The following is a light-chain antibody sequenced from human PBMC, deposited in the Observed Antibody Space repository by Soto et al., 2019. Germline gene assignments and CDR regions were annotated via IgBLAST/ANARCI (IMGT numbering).Light chain of an antibody. V-gene: IGLV2-8*01. CDR3: QSYDSTLDARYV. J-gene: IGLJ1*01. CDR1: SSDVGVYNY. CDR2: EVS. Sequence: QSALTQPPSASGSPGQSVTISCTGTSSDVGVYNYVSWYQQHPGKAPKLMIYEVSKRPSGVPDRFSGSKSGNTASLTVSGLQAEDEADYYCQSYDSTLDARYVFGTGTQLTVL.